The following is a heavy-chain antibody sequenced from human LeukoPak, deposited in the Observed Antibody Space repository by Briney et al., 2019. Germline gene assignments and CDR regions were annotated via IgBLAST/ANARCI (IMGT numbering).Heavy chain of an antibody. CDR2: IKPKSDDT. J-gene: IGHJ6*02. Sequence: ASVKVSCEASGYSFNVYYIHWVPHAPRQGLERVGWIKPKSDDTNDGQNFQVRVTMTRDTSISTAYMELSGLRSDDTAVYYCARVEEGGRFSDYGMDAWGQGTTVTVSS. D-gene: IGHD3-16*01. V-gene: IGHV1-2*02. CDR3: ARVEEGGRFSDYGMDA. CDR1: GYSFNVYY.